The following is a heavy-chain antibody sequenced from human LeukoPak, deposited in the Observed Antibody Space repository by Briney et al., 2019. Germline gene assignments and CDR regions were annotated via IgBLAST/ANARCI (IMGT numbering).Heavy chain of an antibody. CDR2: IYPGDSNT. V-gene: IGHV5-51*01. J-gene: IGHJ4*02. CDR1: GYSFTNYW. Sequence: PGESLKISCKGSGYSFTNYWIGWVRQMPGKGLEWMGIIYPGDSNTRYSPSFQGQVTISADKSISTAYLQRSSLKASDTAMYYCAVTYYYDSSGYYPYYFDYWGQGTLVTVSS. CDR3: AVTYYYDSSGYYPYYFDY. D-gene: IGHD3-22*01.